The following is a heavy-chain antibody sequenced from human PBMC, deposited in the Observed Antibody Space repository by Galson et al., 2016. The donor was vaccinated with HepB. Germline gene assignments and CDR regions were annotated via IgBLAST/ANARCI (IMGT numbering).Heavy chain of an antibody. D-gene: IGHD1-14*01. CDR3: ARDPDIDAFDI. Sequence: SETLSLTCTVSGGSIGRYYWSWIRQPPGKGLEWIGFIYYSGSTNYNPSLKSRLPISVDTSRNQFSLKLTSVTAADTTVYYCARDPDIDAFDIWGQGTMVTVSS. CDR1: GGSIGRYY. V-gene: IGHV4-59*01. CDR2: IYYSGST. J-gene: IGHJ3*02.